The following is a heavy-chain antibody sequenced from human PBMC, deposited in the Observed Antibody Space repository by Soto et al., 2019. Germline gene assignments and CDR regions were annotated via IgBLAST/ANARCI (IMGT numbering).Heavy chain of an antibody. D-gene: IGHD3-10*01. J-gene: IGHJ5*02. CDR3: ARGSVVRGVIITNWFDP. Sequence: SETLSLTCTVSGGSISSGDYYWSWIRQPPGKGLEWIGYIYYSGSTYYNPSLKSRVTISVDTSKNQFSLKLSSVTAADTAVYYCARGSVVRGVIITNWFDPWGQGTLVTVSS. V-gene: IGHV4-30-4*01. CDR2: IYYSGST. CDR1: GGSISSGDYY.